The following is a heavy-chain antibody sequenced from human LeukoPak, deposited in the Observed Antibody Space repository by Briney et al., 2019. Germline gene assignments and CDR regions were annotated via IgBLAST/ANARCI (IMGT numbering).Heavy chain of an antibody. Sequence: GGSLRLSCAASRFTFSNYWMHWVRQAPGKGLDYISGITNNGGTSYHADSVKGRFTISRDNSKNTLYLQMSGLRAEDTAVYYCVKVSSTVGATYFDYWGQGTLVTVSS. CDR2: ITNNGGTS. CDR3: VKVSSTVGATYFDY. D-gene: IGHD1-26*01. J-gene: IGHJ4*02. CDR1: RFTFSNYW. V-gene: IGHV3-64D*06.